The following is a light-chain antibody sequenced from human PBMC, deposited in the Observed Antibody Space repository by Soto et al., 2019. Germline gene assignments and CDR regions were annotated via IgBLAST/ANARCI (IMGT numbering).Light chain of an antibody. CDR2: EVV. Sequence: QSVLTQPPSASGSPGQSVTISCTGTKNDIGVYDFVSWYQHHPGKAPRLIIYEVVQRPSGVPDRFSGSKSGNTASLTVSGLQPADEADYFCKSYAGSNTYVFGSGTNVTVL. V-gene: IGLV2-8*01. CDR1: KNDIGVYDF. J-gene: IGLJ1*01. CDR3: KSYAGSNTYV.